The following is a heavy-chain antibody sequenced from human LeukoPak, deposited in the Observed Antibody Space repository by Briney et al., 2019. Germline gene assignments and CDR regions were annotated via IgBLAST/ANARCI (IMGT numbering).Heavy chain of an antibody. D-gene: IGHD3-3*01. Sequence: PSETLSLTCTVSGDSITSSSYYWGWLRQPPGKGLEWLGTIYYRGTTYYNPSLKSRVTISVDTSKNQFSLRLNSVTAADTAVYYCARDFYRNLDYWGQGTLVTVSS. CDR2: IYYRGTT. V-gene: IGHV4-39*07. CDR3: ARDFYRNLDY. J-gene: IGHJ4*02. CDR1: GDSITSSSYY.